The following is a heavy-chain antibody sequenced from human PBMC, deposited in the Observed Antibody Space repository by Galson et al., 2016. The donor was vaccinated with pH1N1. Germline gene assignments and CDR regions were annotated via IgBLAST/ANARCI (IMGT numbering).Heavy chain of an antibody. CDR3: ARGDYAGYFVDQ. V-gene: IGHV3-74*01. Sequence: SLRLSCAASGFTFSAYWMHWVRQAPGKGLVWVSRVYTDGGRTGYADSVRGRFTISRDNAKNTLYLQMSSLRAEDTAVYYCARGDYAGYFVDQWGQGTLVAVSS. D-gene: IGHD4-23*01. J-gene: IGHJ4*02. CDR1: GFTFSAYW. CDR2: VYTDGGRT.